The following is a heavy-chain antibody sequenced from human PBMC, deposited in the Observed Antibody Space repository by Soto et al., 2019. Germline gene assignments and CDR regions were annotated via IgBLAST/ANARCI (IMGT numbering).Heavy chain of an antibody. D-gene: IGHD7-27*01. J-gene: IGHJ5*02. V-gene: IGHV1-2*04. CDR2: INPNSGGT. CDR3: ARAARGSGDPNWFDP. CDR1: GYTFTGYY. Sequence: ASVKVSCKASGYTFTGYYMHWVRQAPGQGLEWMGWINPNSGGTNYAQKFQGWVTMTGDTSISTAYMELSRLRSDDTAVYYCARAARGSGDPNWFDPWGQGTLVTVSS.